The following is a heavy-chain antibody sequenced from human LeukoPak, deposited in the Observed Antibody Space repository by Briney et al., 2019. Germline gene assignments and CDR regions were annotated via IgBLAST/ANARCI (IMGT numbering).Heavy chain of an antibody. Sequence: ASVKVSCKTSGYTFTGYYMHWVRQAPGQGLEWMGRINPNSGDTNYAQKFQGRVTMTRDTSFSTAYMELSRLRSDDTAVYYCARTRGYSYGGPMDWGQGTLVTVSS. CDR3: ARTRGYSYGGPMD. J-gene: IGHJ4*02. CDR2: INPNSGDT. D-gene: IGHD5-18*01. CDR1: GYTFTGYY. V-gene: IGHV1-2*02.